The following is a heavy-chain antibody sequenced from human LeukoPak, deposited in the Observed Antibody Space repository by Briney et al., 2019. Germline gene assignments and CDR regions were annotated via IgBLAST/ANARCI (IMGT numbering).Heavy chain of an antibody. CDR2: IYTSGST. CDR1: GGSFSGYY. Sequence: SETLSLTCAVYGGSFSGYYWSWIRQPAGKGLEWIGRIYTSGSTNYNPSLKSRVTMSVDTSKNQFSLKLSSVTAADTAVYYCARDRGSSSGIDYWGQGTLVTVSS. J-gene: IGHJ4*02. CDR3: ARDRGSSSGIDY. V-gene: IGHV4-4*07. D-gene: IGHD6-6*01.